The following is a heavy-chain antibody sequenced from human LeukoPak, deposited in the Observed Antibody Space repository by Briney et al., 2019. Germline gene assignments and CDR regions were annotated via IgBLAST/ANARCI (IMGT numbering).Heavy chain of an antibody. J-gene: IGHJ4*02. D-gene: IGHD6-19*01. CDR3: ARDQYSSGWHAYYFDY. CDR1: GFTFSDSG. V-gene: IGHV3-73*01. CDR2: IRSKADSYAT. Sequence: PGGSLRLSCAASGFTFSDSGMHWVRQASGKGLEWVGHIRSKADSYATVYAASVKGRFTITRDDSENTAYLQMNSLKTEDTAVYYCARDQYSSGWHAYYFDYWGQGTLVTVSS.